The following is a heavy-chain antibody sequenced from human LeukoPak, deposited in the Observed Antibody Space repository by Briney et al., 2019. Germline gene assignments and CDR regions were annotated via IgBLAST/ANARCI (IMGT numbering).Heavy chain of an antibody. CDR2: ISDSGDYT. V-gene: IGHV3-23*01. CDR1: GFTFSSYA. CDR3: AKDTSIGKYCTNGVCSPFDY. Sequence: PGGSLRLSCAGSGFTFSSYAMSWVRQAPGQGLEWVSAISDSGDYTSYADSVRGRFTISRDNSRSTLYLQMISLRPEDTAVYYCAKDTSIGKYCTNGVCSPFDYWGQGTLVTVSS. D-gene: IGHD2-8*01. J-gene: IGHJ4*02.